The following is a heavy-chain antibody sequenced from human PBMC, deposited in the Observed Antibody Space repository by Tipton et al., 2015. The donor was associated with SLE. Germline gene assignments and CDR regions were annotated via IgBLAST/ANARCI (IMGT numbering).Heavy chain of an antibody. J-gene: IGHJ3*02. CDR2: IYYSGST. V-gene: IGHV4-59*01. Sequence: TLSLTCTVSYGSISGYYWSWIRQPPGKGLEWIGYIYYSGSTNYNPSLKSRVTISVDTSKNQFSLKLSSVTAADTAVYYCARVGSGWYTSAFDIWGQGTMVTVSS. CDR3: ARVGSGWYTSAFDI. D-gene: IGHD6-19*01. CDR1: YGSISGYY.